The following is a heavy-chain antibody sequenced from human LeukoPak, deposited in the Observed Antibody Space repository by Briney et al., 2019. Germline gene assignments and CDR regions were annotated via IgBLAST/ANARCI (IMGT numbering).Heavy chain of an antibody. D-gene: IGHD3-22*01. Sequence: ASVKVSCKASGYTFTGYYMRWVRQAPGQGLEWMGWINPNSGGTNYAQKFQGRVTMTRDTSISTAYMELSRLRSDDTAVYYCAREGGIDYYDSSGYYPYWGQGTLVTVSS. J-gene: IGHJ4*02. CDR3: AREGGIDYYDSSGYYPY. CDR1: GYTFTGYY. CDR2: INPNSGGT. V-gene: IGHV1-2*02.